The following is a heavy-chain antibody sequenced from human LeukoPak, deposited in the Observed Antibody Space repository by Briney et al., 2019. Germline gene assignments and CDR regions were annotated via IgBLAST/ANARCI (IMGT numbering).Heavy chain of an antibody. D-gene: IGHD3-22*01. J-gene: IGHJ1*01. CDR1: GFTFSNHR. V-gene: IGHV3-7*01. CDR3: ARRNSGYYCGHLQT. Sequence: PGGSLRLSCAACGFTFSNHRMNWIRQAPGKGLEWVANIKQDGIEKYYADSVEGRFTVSRDNTKKTLFLQMHTLRAEDTAVYYCARRNSGYYCGHLQTWGQGSLVTVSS. CDR2: IKQDGIEK.